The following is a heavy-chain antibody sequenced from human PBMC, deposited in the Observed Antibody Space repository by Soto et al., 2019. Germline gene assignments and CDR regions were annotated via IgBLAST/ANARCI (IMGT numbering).Heavy chain of an antibody. J-gene: IGHJ5*02. D-gene: IGHD2-21*02. Sequence: SVTQSVPCRVFGGCISSTSYSWGWIRQPPGKGLEGIGSTYYSGSTYYTPSLKSRVTVSVDTSKNQFSLKLSSVTAADTAVYYCARHPSDFWFDPWGQGTLVTVSS. CDR3: ARHPSDFWFDP. CDR2: TYYSGST. V-gene: IGHV4-39*01. CDR1: GGCISSTSYS.